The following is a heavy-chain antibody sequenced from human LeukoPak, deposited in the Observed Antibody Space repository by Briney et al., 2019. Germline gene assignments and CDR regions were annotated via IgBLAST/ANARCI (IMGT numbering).Heavy chain of an antibody. CDR3: ARDLGYSSSWNKAFDY. V-gene: IGHV4-38-2*02. CDR2: IDHSGST. Sequence: SETLSLTCTVSGYSISSGYYWGWIRQPPGKGLEWIGSIDHSGSTYYNPSLKSRVTISVDTSKNQFSLKLSSVTAADTAVYYCARDLGYSSSWNKAFDYWGQGTLVTVSS. D-gene: IGHD6-13*01. CDR1: GYSISSGYY. J-gene: IGHJ4*02.